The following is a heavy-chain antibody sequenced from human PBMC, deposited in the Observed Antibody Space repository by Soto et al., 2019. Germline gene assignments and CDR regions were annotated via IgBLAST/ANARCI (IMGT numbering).Heavy chain of an antibody. V-gene: IGHV3-73*01. CDR2: IRSKANSYAT. CDR1: GFTFSGSA. D-gene: IGHD3-10*01. J-gene: IGHJ6*02. Sequence: QTGGSLRLSCAASGFTFSGSAMHWVRQASGKGLEWVGRIRSKANSYATAYAASVKGRFTISRDDSKNTAYLQMNSLKTEDTAVYYCTRMRDWWFGTEPPNYYYYGMDVWGQGTTVTVSS. CDR3: TRMRDWWFGTEPPNYYYYGMDV.